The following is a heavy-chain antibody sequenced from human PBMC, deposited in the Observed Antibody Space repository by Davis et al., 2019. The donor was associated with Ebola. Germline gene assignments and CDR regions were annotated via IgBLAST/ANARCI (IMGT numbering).Heavy chain of an antibody. D-gene: IGHD6-6*01. Sequence: MPSETLSLTCAVYGGSFSGYHWSWVRQSPGKGLEWIGEINHSGTTNYSPSLRSRLTISVDTSKNQFSLKLNSVTAADTAVYYCARGLAAYSSSSGMYYWGQGTLVTVSS. J-gene: IGHJ4*02. CDR1: GGSFSGYH. V-gene: IGHV4-34*01. CDR2: INHSGTT. CDR3: ARGLAAYSSSSGMYY.